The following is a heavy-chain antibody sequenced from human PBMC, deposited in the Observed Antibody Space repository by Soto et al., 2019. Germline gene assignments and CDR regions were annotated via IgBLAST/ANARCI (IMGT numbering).Heavy chain of an antibody. CDR1: VASINSDGHY. V-gene: IGHV4-30-4*01. CDR3: ARQRRGGYWFAP. Sequence: PSEPLSPTCSVPVASINSDGHYWTWILQPPGKGLEWIGSIYYSGTTNYNPSLKSRITVSIDTSKHQFSLNLTSVTAADTALYYCARQRRGGYWFAPWGQGTPVTVSS. CDR2: IYYSGTT. J-gene: IGHJ5*02.